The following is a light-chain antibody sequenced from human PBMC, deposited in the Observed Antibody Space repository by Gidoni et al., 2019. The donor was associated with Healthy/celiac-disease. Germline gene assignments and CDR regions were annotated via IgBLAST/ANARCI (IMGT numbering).Light chain of an antibody. CDR1: QSVSSN. Sequence: PATLSVSPGERATLSCRASQSVSSNLAWYQQKPGQAPRLLIYGASTRATGIPARFSGSGSGTEFTLTISSLQSEDFAVYYCQQYNNWPPLFTFGPGTKVDIK. CDR2: GAS. V-gene: IGKV3-15*01. CDR3: QQYNNWPPLFT. J-gene: IGKJ3*01.